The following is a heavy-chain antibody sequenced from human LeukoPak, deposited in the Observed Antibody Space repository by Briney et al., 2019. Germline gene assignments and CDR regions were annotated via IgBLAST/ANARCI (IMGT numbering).Heavy chain of an antibody. D-gene: IGHD3-16*01. V-gene: IGHV3-74*01. J-gene: IGHJ4*02. CDR3: ASKGESGLYY. Sequence: GGSLRLSCAASGFTFSSYWIHWVRQAPGKGLVWVSRINSDGSSTNYADSVKGRFTISRDNAKNTLYLQMNSLRAEDTAVYYCASKGESGLYYWGQGTLVTVSS. CDR1: GFTFSSYW. CDR2: INSDGSST.